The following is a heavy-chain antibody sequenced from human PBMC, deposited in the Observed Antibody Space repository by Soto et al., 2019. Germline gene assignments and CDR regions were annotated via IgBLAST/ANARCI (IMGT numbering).Heavy chain of an antibody. CDR1: GDSISSPDYY. CDR2: VYYRGSI. V-gene: IGHV4-30-4*01. J-gene: IGHJ5*01. D-gene: IGHD3-16*01. CDR3: ARVTFNPNWFDS. Sequence: PSETLSLTCTVSGDSISSPDYYWSWIRQAPGKGLELIGYVYYRGSIYYTPSFESRVSISIDTSKNQFSLRLTSVTAADSAVYFCARVTFNPNWFDSWGQGILVTVSS.